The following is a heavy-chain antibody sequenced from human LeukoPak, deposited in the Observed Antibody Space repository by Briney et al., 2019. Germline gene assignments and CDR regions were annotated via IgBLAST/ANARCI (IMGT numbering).Heavy chain of an antibody. D-gene: IGHD1-26*01. CDR2: IQSRGTT. Sequence: GGSLRLSCAAFGFSVSDNYMSWVRQAPEKGLEWVSVIQSRGTTLYADSIKGRFIISRDNSKNTVFLQMNDVSAEDTAVYFCARDRDSQGRWESNFDFWGQGTLVTVSS. V-gene: IGHV3-53*01. J-gene: IGHJ4*02. CDR1: GFSVSDNY. CDR3: ARDRDSQGRWESNFDF.